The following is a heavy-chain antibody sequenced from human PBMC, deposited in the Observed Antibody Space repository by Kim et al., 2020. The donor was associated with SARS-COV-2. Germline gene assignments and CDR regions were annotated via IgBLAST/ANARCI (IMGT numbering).Heavy chain of an antibody. J-gene: IGHJ4*02. CDR3: AKTVAGTFDY. D-gene: IGHD6-19*01. Sequence: GGSLRLSCAASGFTVSNYAMSWVRQAPGKGLEWVSAISTGGSTCYADSVKGRFTISRDNSKNTLYLQMNSLRAEDTAVYYCAKTVAGTFDYWGQGTLVTVSS. CDR1: GFTVSNYA. V-gene: IGHV3-23*01. CDR2: ISTGGST.